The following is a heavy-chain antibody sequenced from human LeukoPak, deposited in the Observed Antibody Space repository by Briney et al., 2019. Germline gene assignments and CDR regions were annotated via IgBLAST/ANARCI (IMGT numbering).Heavy chain of an antibody. Sequence: GGSLRLSCAASGFAFRSYGMSWVRQAPGKGLEWVSAISGNGVGTYYADSVKGRFTISRDNSKNTLYLQMNNLRAEDTAVYYCAKDLADYGDYWGQGTLVTVSS. V-gene: IGHV3-23*01. CDR2: ISGNGVGT. J-gene: IGHJ4*02. CDR3: AKDLADYGDY. CDR1: GFAFRSYG.